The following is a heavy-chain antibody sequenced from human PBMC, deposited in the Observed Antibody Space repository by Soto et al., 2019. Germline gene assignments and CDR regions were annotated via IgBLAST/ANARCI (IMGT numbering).Heavy chain of an antibody. Sequence: ASVQVSCKASGYTFTGYYMHWVRQAPGQGLEWMGWINPNSGGTNYAQKFQGWVTMTRDTSISTAYMELSRLRSDDTAVYYCASGLEYSNGGGYDAFDIRGQGTMV. D-gene: IGHD6-19*01. CDR2: INPNSGGT. V-gene: IGHV1-2*04. CDR3: ASGLEYSNGGGYDAFDI. J-gene: IGHJ3*02. CDR1: GYTFTGYY.